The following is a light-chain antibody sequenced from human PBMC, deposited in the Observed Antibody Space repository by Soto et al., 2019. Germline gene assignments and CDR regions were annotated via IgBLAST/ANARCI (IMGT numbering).Light chain of an antibody. CDR2: VNSDGSH. CDR1: SGHSIYA. Sequence: QSVLTQSPSASASLGASVKLTCTLSSGHSIYAIAWHQQQPEKGPRYLMKVNSDGSHNKGDGIPDRFAGSSSGAERYLTISSLQSEDEGDYYCQTWGTGIVVFGGGTKLTVL. V-gene: IGLV4-69*01. CDR3: QTWGTGIVV. J-gene: IGLJ2*01.